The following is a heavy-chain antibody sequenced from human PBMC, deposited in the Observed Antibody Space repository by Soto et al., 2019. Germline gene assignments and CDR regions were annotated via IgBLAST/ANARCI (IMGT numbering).Heavy chain of an antibody. CDR3: ASLDLYSYGYAPSFVFDY. J-gene: IGHJ4*02. D-gene: IGHD5-18*01. V-gene: IGHV1-3*01. CDR2: INAGNGNT. Sequence: ASVKVSCKASGYTFTSYAMHWVRQAPGQRLEWMGWINAGNGNTKYSQKFQGRVTITRDTSASTAYMELSSLRSEDTAVYYCASLDLYSYGYAPSFVFDYWGQGTLVTVSS. CDR1: GYTFTSYA.